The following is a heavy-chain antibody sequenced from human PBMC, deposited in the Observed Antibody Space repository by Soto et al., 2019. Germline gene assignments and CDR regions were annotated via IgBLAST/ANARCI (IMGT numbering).Heavy chain of an antibody. CDR3: ARAYYYGSGSTSYYYYYGMDV. V-gene: IGHV3-33*01. Sequence: HPGGSLRLSCAASGFTFSSYGMHWVRQAPGKGLEWVAVIWYDGSNKYYADSVKGRFTISRDNSKNTLYLQMNSLGAEDTAVYYCARAYYYGSGSTSYYYYYGMDVWGQGTTVTVSS. CDR1: GFTFSSYG. CDR2: IWYDGSNK. D-gene: IGHD3-10*01. J-gene: IGHJ6*02.